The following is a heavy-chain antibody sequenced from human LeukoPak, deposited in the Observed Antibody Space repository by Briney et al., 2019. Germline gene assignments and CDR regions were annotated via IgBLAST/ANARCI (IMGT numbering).Heavy chain of an antibody. J-gene: IGHJ5*02. CDR2: IRYDGSNK. V-gene: IGHV3-30*02. CDR1: GFTFSSYG. CDR3: ARDSHPYDFWSGYSYNWFDP. Sequence: GGSLRLSCAASGFTFSSYGMHWVRQAPGKGLEWVTFIRYDGSNKYYADSVKGRFTISRDNSKNTLYLQMNSLRAEDTAVYYCARDSHPYDFWSGYSYNWFDPWGQGTLVTVSS. D-gene: IGHD3-3*01.